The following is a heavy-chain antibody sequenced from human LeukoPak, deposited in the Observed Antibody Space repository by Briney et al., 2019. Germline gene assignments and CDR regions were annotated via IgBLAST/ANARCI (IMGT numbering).Heavy chain of an antibody. J-gene: IGHJ4*02. D-gene: IGHD5-18*01. Sequence: SETLSLTCAVYGGSFSGYYWSWIRQPPGKGLEWIGEINHSGSTNYNPSLKSRVTISVDTSKNQFSLKLTSVTAADTAVYYCARSPYVRSYGYGPWELPVSYFDYWGQGTLVTVSS. CDR3: ARSPYVRSYGYGPWELPVSYFDY. CDR2: INHSGST. V-gene: IGHV4-34*01. CDR1: GGSFSGYY.